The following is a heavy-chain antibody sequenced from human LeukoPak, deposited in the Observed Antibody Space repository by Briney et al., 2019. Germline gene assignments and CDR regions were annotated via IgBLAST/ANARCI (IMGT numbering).Heavy chain of an antibody. CDR3: ARVLFTNYYDSSGILDY. CDR1: GFTVSSNY. J-gene: IGHJ4*02. Sequence: PGGSLRLSCAASGFTVSSNYMSWVRQAPGKGLEWVSVIYSGGSTYYADSVKGRFTISRDNSKNTLYLQMNSLRAEDTAVYYCARVLFTNYYDSSGILDYWGQGTLVTVSS. D-gene: IGHD3-22*01. V-gene: IGHV3-66*01. CDR2: IYSGGST.